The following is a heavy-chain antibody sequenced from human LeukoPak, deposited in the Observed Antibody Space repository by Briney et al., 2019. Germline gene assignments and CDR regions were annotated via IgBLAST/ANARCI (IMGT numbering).Heavy chain of an antibody. CDR1: EFTVSSNY. CDR2: IYSGGRT. CDR3: ARDSYYGSGSFDY. D-gene: IGHD3-10*01. J-gene: IGHJ4*02. V-gene: IGHV3-53*01. Sequence: PGGSLRLSCAASEFTVSSNYMSWVRQAPGKGLEWVSVIYSGGRTYCADSVKGRFTISRDNSKNTLYLQMNSLRAEDTAVYYCARDSYYGSGSFDYWGQGTLVTVSS.